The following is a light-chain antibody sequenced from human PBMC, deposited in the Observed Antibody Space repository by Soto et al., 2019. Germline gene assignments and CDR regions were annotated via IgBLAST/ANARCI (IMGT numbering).Light chain of an antibody. J-gene: IGKJ3*01. CDR2: DAS. CDR1: QDITNY. V-gene: IGKV1-33*01. CDR3: QQYDDIPFT. Sequence: DIQMTQSPSSLSASVGDRVTITCQATQDITNYLNWYQQKPGKAPKLLIYDASNLEAGVPLRFSGSGSGTDFTFTISSLQPEDIGTYFCQQYDDIPFTFGPGTKVDLK.